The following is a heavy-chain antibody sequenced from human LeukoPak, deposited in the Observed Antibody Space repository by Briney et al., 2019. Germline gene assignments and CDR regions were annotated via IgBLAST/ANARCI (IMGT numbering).Heavy chain of an antibody. CDR2: IYYSGST. J-gene: IGHJ6*02. D-gene: IGHD2-15*01. Sequence: SETLSLTCTVSGGSISSYYWSWIWQPPGKGLEWIGYIYYSGSTNYNPSLKSRVTISVDTSKNQFSLKLSSVTAADTAVYYCARGYSGYYGMDVWGQGTTVTVSS. CDR1: GGSISSYY. V-gene: IGHV4-59*01. CDR3: ARGYSGYYGMDV.